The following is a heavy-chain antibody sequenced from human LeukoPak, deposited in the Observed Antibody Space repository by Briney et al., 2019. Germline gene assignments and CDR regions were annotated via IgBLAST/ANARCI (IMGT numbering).Heavy chain of an antibody. CDR3: ATRGTWVQPVDH. CDR2: IYYGETT. J-gene: IGHJ5*02. Sequence: WETVSLTCTVSGGSIRSSDYYWAWIRQPPGKGLEWIGNIYYGETTYYSPSLKSRITMSVDTSNNHFSLRRTSVPAADTAVYYCATRGTWVQPVDHWGQGALVIVSS. CDR1: GGSIRSSDYY. D-gene: IGHD1-26*01. V-gene: IGHV4-39*02.